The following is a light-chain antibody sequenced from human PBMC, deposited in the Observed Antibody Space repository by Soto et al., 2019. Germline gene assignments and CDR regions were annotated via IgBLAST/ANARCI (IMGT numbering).Light chain of an antibody. V-gene: IGLV2-23*01. CDR3: CSYAGSSTVV. Sequence: QSALTQPASVSGSPGQSITISCTGTSSDVGSYNLVSWYQQHPGKAPKLMIYEGSKRPSGVSNRFSGSKSGKTASLTISGLQAHDEADYYCCSYAGSSTVVFGGGTKLTVL. CDR2: EGS. J-gene: IGLJ2*01. CDR1: SSDVGSYNL.